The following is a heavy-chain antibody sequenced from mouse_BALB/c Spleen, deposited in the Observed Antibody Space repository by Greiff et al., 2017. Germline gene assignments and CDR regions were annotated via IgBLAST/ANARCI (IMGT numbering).Heavy chain of an antibody. CDR3: ASPLGNYGAMDY. D-gene: IGHD2-1*01. CDR2: ISYDGSN. Sequence: EVKLMESGPGLVKPSQSLSLTCSVTGYSITSGYYWNWIRQFPGNKLEWMGYISYDGSNNYNPSLKNRISITRDTSKNQFFLKLNSVTTEDTATYYCASPLGNYGAMDYGGQGTSVTVSS. V-gene: IGHV3-6*02. J-gene: IGHJ4*01. CDR1: GYSITSGYY.